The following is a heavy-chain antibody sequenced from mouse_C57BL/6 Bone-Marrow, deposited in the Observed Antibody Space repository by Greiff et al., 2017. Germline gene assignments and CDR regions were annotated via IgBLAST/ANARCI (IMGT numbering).Heavy chain of an antibody. CDR3: TTYDGYYAMDD. D-gene: IGHD2-3*01. CDR2: IDPENGDT. J-gene: IGHJ4*01. Sequence: EVQLVESGAELVRPGASVKLSCTASGFNIKDDYMHWVKQRPEQGLEWIGWIDPENGDTEYASKFQGKATITADTSSNTAYLQLSSLTSEDTAVYYCTTYDGYYAMDDWGQGTSVTVSS. CDR1: GFNIKDDY. V-gene: IGHV14-4*01.